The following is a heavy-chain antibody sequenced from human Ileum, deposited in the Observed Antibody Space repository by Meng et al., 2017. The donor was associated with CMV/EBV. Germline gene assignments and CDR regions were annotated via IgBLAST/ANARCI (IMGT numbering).Heavy chain of an antibody. Sequence: QVQLKESGPGLVEPSGTLSLTCTVSGGSINNSPYFWGWIRQPPGKGLEWIGSIYYSGTTSYNPSLKSRITISVDTSKNQFSLKLTSVTAADTAVYYCARSSGSGSFSYWGQGTLVTVSS. J-gene: IGHJ4*02. CDR3: ARSSGSGSFSY. CDR1: GGSINNSPYF. D-gene: IGHD3-10*01. V-gene: IGHV4-39*07. CDR2: IYYSGTT.